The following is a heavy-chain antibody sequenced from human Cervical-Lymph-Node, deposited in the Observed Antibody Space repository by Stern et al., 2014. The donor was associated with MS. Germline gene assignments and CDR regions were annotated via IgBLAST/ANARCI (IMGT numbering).Heavy chain of an antibody. CDR2: ISSSGSTI. D-gene: IGHD6-6*01. V-gene: IGHV3-11*01. Sequence: VQLVASGGGLVKPGGSLRLSCAASGFTFSDYYMSWIRQAPGQVLEWGSFISSSGSTIYYADSLKGRFTIARDNAKNSLYLQMNSLRAEDTAVYYCARDLGDSSSWGFFDYWGQGTLVTVSS. J-gene: IGHJ4*02. CDR3: ARDLGDSSSWGFFDY. CDR1: GFTFSDYY.